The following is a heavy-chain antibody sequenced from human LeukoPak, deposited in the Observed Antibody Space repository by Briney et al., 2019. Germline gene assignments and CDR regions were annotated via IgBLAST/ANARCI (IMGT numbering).Heavy chain of an antibody. CDR2: ISAYNGNT. J-gene: IGHJ5*02. Sequence: ASVKVSCKASGYTFTSYGISWVRQAPGQGLEWMGWISAYNGNTNYAQKLQGRVTMTTDTSTSTAYMELRSLRSDDTAVYYCVRDSNYYDSSGPKRNWFDPWGQGTLVTVSS. V-gene: IGHV1-18*01. CDR3: VRDSNYYDSSGPKRNWFDP. D-gene: IGHD3-22*01. CDR1: GYTFTSYG.